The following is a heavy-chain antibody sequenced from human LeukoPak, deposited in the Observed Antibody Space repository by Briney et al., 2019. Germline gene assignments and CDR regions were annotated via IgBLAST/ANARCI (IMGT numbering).Heavy chain of an antibody. CDR3: ARHGGEITLVRGVINWSDP. D-gene: IGHD3-10*01. Sequence: SETLSLTCTVSGGSISTYYWSWIRQPPGKGLEWIGFIYYSGSTNYNPSLKSRVIMSVDTSKNQFSLKLTSVTAADAAVYYCARHGGEITLVRGVINWSDPWGQGTQVTVSS. V-gene: IGHV4-59*08. J-gene: IGHJ5*02. CDR2: IYYSGST. CDR1: GGSISTYY.